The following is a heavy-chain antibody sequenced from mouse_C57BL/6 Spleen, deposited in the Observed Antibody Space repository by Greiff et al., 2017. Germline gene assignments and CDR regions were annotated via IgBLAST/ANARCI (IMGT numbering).Heavy chain of an antibody. CDR1: GYTFTSYW. CDR2: IDPSDSET. V-gene: IGHV1-52*01. J-gene: IGHJ4*01. CDR3: ARESPNWDGNAMDY. Sequence: QVQLQQPGAELVRPGSSVKLSCKASGYTFTSYWMHWVKQRPIQGLEWIGNIDPSDSETHYNQKFKDKATLTVDKSSSTAYMQLSSLTSEDSAVYYGARESPNWDGNAMDYWGQGTSVTVSS. D-gene: IGHD4-1*02.